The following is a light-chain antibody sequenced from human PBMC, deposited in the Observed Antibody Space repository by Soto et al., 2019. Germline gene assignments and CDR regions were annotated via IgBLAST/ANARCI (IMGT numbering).Light chain of an antibody. V-gene: IGKV2-24*01. Sequence: DIVLTQTPLSSPVTLGQPASISCRSSQSLVYSDGNSYLSWLQQRPGQPLRLLIYQVSERFSGVPDRFSGSGAGTDFTLKISRVEPEDVGVYYCRQATQSRTFGQGTRLEIK. CDR3: RQATQSRT. J-gene: IGKJ5*01. CDR2: QVS. CDR1: QSLVYSDGNSY.